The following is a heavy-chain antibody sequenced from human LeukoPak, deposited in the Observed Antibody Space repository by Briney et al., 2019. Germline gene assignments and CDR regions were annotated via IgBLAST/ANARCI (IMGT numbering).Heavy chain of an antibody. Sequence: GASVKVSCKASGYTFTGYDINWVRQATGQGLEWMGWMNPNSGNTGYAQKFQGRVTMTRNTSISTAYMELSSLRSEDTAVYYCARGRGGLVGATSYDYWGQGTLVTVSS. CDR3: ARGRGGLVGATSYDY. V-gene: IGHV1-8*01. CDR1: GYTFTGYD. J-gene: IGHJ4*02. D-gene: IGHD1-26*01. CDR2: MNPNSGNT.